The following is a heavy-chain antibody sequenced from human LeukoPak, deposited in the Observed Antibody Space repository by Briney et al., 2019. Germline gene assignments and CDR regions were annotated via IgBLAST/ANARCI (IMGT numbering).Heavy chain of an antibody. CDR1: GGSISSYC. V-gene: IGHV4-4*07. J-gene: IGHJ3*02. CDR3: ASDSNRTPLDAFDI. CDR2: IYTSGST. Sequence: PSETLSLTCTVSGGSISSYCWSWIRQPAGKGLEWIGRIYTSGSTNYNPSLKSRVTMSVDTSKNQFSLKLSSVTAADTAVYYCASDSNRTPLDAFDIWGQGTMVTVSS. D-gene: IGHD4-11*01.